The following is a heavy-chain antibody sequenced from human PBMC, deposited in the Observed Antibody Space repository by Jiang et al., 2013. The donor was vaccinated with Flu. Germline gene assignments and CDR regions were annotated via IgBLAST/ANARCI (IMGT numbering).Heavy chain of an antibody. J-gene: IGHJ5*02. Sequence: LLKPSETLSLTCAVSGGSFSSNYYWTWIRQPPGKGLEWIGEISHSGSTIYNPSLKSRVTISVDTSKSQFSLKLSSVTAADTAVYYCARYGSVNYNFFGNWFDPWGQGTQVTVSS. V-gene: IGHV4-34*01. CDR2: ISHSGST. CDR1: GGSFSSNYY. CDR3: ARYGSVNYNFFGNWFDP. D-gene: IGHD3-10*01.